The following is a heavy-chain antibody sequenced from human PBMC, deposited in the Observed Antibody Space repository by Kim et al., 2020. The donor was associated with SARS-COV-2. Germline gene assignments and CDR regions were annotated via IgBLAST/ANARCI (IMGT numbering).Heavy chain of an antibody. J-gene: IGHJ4*02. V-gene: IGHV4-39*01. CDR1: GGSIDYSNYY. CDR2: IFYSGTT. CDR3: ALQPYRYHTRSFSSPFDN. Sequence: SETLSLTCTVPGGSIDYSNYYWGWIRQPPGKGLEWIGTIFYSGTTYDNPSLRSRITMTVDTSKHQFSLKLRSVTAADTAVYYCALQPYRYHTRSFSSPFDNWGQGALVTVSS. D-gene: IGHD3-3*01.